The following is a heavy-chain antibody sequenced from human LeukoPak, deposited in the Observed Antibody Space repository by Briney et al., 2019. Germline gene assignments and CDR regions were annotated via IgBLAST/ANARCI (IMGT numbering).Heavy chain of an antibody. D-gene: IGHD6-13*01. CDR1: GYSISSGYY. Sequence: SETLSLTCTVSGYSISSGYYWGWIRQPPGKGLEWIGSMYYRGSTYYDPSLKSRVTISVDTSKNQFSLKLSSVTAADTAVYYCAREDIAAAGNAFDIWGQGTMVTVSS. V-gene: IGHV4-38-2*02. J-gene: IGHJ3*02. CDR3: AREDIAAAGNAFDI. CDR2: MYYRGST.